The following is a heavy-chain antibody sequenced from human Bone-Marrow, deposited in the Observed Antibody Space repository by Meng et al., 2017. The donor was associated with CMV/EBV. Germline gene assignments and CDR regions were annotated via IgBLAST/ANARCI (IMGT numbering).Heavy chain of an antibody. Sequence: GESLKISCAASGFTFSNYAMNWVRQAPGKGLEWVSGISSSGANTYYADSVKGRFTISRDNAKNSLYLQMNSLRAEDTAVYYCARDRTQDRSGDYYYYGMDVWGQGTTVTVSS. CDR3: ARDRTQDRSGDYYYYGMDV. V-gene: IGHV3-23*01. D-gene: IGHD4-17*01. J-gene: IGHJ6*02. CDR1: GFTFSNYA. CDR2: ISSSGANT.